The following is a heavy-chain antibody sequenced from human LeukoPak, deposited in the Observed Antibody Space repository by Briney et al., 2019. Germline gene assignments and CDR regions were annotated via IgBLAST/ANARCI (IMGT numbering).Heavy chain of an antibody. CDR3: ARGLGYCSSTSCSYYGMDV. CDR1: GGSFSGYY. Sequence: SETLSLTCAVYGGSFSGYYWSWIRQPPGEGLEWIGEINHSGSTNYNPSLKSRVTISVDTSKNQFSLKLSSVTAADTAVYYCARGLGYCSSTSCSYYGMDVWGQGTTVTVSS. CDR2: INHSGST. J-gene: IGHJ6*02. V-gene: IGHV4-34*01. D-gene: IGHD2-2*01.